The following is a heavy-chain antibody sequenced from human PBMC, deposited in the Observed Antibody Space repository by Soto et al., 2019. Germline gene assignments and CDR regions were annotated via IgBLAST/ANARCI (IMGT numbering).Heavy chain of an antibody. CDR2: IKEDGSEK. V-gene: IGHV3-7*03. J-gene: IGHJ6*02. CDR1: GFTFSNSW. Sequence: LRLSCAASGFTFSNSWMSWVRQAPGKGLEWVANIKEDGSEKDYVDPVKGRFTITRDNAKNSLYLQMNNLRAEDTAVYFCTRKRFGMDVWGQGTTVTVSS. CDR3: TRKRFGMDV.